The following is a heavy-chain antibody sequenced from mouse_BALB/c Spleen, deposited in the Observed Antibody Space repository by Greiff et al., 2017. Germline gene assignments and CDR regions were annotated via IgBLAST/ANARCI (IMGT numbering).Heavy chain of an antibody. CDR2: IYPGGGYT. J-gene: IGHJ4*01. D-gene: IGHD2-4*01. Sequence: VQLQQSGAELVRPGTSVKISCKASGYTFTNYWLGWVKQRPGHGLEWIGDIYPGGGYTNYNEKFKGKATLTADTSSSTAYMQLSSLTSEDSAVYFCARGEYDYDKAMDYWGQGTSVTVSS. CDR1: GYTFTNYW. V-gene: IGHV1-63*02. CDR3: ARGEYDYDKAMDY.